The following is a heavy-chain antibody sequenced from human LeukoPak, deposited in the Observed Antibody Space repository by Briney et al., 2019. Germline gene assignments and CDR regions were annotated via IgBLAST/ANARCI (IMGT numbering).Heavy chain of an antibody. J-gene: IGHJ4*02. D-gene: IGHD3-16*01. CDR3: GRLGGDGKYYSDY. CDR1: GYSFISYW. V-gene: IGHV5-51*01. Sequence: GESLKISCKASGYSFISYWIAWVRQMPGKGLEWMGIIYPGDSDTRYSPSFQGQVTISADKPIGTAYLQWSRLTASDTAMYYCGRLGGDGKYYSDYWGQGTLVTVSS. CDR2: IYPGDSDT.